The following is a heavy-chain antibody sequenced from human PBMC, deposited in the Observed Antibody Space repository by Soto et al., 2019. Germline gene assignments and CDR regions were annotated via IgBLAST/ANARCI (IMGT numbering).Heavy chain of an antibody. CDR1: GGSISSGDYY. V-gene: IGHV4-30-4*01. D-gene: IGHD6-13*01. CDR2: IYYSGST. CDR3: ARGTAYSSSWSYYYYGMDV. Sequence: QVQLQESGPGLVKPSQTLSLTCTVSGGSISSGDYYWSWIRQPPGKGLEWIGYIYYSGSTYYNPSLKSRVTISVDTSKNQSSLKLSSVTAADTAAYYWARGTAYSSSWSYYYYGMDVWGQGTTVTVSS. J-gene: IGHJ6*02.